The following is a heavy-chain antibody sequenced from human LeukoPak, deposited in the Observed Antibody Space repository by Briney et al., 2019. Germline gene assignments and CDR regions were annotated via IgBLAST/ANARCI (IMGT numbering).Heavy chain of an antibody. CDR3: ARDVVVVPAAFDI. CDR1: GYTVTGYY. J-gene: IGHJ3*02. CDR2: INPNSGGT. Sequence: ASVKVSCKASGYTVTGYYMHWVRQAPGQGLEWMGWINPNSGGTNYAQKFQGRVTLTRDTSISTAYMELSSLRSDDTAVYYCARDVVVVPAAFDIWGQGTMVTVSS. V-gene: IGHV1-2*02. D-gene: IGHD2-2*01.